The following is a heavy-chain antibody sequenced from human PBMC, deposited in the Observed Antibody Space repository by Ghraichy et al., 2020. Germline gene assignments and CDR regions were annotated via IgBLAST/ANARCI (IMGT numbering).Heavy chain of an antibody. Sequence: GGSLRLSCAASGFTFSSYGMHWVRQAPGKGLEWVAVISYDGSNKYYADSVKGRFTISRDNSKNTLYLQMNSLRADDTAVYYCARASANSLYFDYWGQGTLVTVSS. CDR1: GFTFSSYG. CDR3: ARASANSLYFDY. V-gene: IGHV3-30*03. CDR2: ISYDGSNK. J-gene: IGHJ4*02. D-gene: IGHD1-1*01.